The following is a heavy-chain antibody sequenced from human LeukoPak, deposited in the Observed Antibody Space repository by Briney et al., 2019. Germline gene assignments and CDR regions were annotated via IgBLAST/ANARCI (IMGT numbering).Heavy chain of an antibody. J-gene: IGHJ5*02. CDR3: ARERQAAAGSGTAGFDP. CDR1: GGSISSYY. Sequence: SETLSLTCTVSGGSISSYYWSWIRQPPVKGLEWIGYIYYSGSTNYNPSLKSRVTISVDTSKNQFSLKLSSVTAADTAVYYCARERQAAAGSGTAGFDPWGQGTLVTVSS. V-gene: IGHV4-59*01. D-gene: IGHD6-13*01. CDR2: IYYSGST.